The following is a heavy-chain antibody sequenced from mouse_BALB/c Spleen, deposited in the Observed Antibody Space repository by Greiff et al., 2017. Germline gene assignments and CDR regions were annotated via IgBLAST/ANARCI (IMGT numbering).Heavy chain of an antibody. CDR1: GFNIKDTY. J-gene: IGHJ2*01. V-gene: IGHV14-3*02. CDR2: IDPANGNT. CDR3: AFTTVNFDY. Sequence: VQLKESGAELVKPGASVKLSCTASGFNIKDTYMHWVKQRPEQGLEWIGRIDPANGNTKYDPKFQGKATKTADTSSNTAYLQLSSLTSEDTAVYYCAFTTVNFDYWGQGTTLTVSS. D-gene: IGHD1-1*01.